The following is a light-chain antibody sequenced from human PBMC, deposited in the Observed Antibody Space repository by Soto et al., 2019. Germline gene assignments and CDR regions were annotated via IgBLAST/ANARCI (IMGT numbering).Light chain of an antibody. CDR2: GAS. J-gene: IGKJ4*01. Sequence: ETVMTQSPATLSVSPGERATLSCRASQSLGINLAWYQQKPGQVPRLLIYGASTRATGIPARISGSGSGTEFTLTITGLQSEDVAVYYCQQYNNWPVTFGGGTRVDIK. CDR1: QSLGIN. CDR3: QQYNNWPVT. V-gene: IGKV3-15*01.